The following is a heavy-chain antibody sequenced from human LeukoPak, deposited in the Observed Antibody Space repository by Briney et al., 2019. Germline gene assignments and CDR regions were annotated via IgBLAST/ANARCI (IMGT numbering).Heavy chain of an antibody. Sequence: SETLSLTCTVSGGSISSHYWSWIRQPPGKGLEWIGYIYYSGSTNYNPPLKSRVTISVDTSKNQFSLKLSSVTAADTAVYYCARDSIAARPPFDYWGQGTLVTVSS. V-gene: IGHV4-59*11. D-gene: IGHD6-6*01. J-gene: IGHJ4*02. CDR3: ARDSIAARPPFDY. CDR2: IYYSGST. CDR1: GGSISSHY.